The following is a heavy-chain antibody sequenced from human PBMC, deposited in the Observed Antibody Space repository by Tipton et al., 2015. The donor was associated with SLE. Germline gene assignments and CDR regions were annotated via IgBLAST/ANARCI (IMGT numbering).Heavy chain of an antibody. J-gene: IGHJ4*02. CDR2: IYYTGTT. CDR3: AREPDY. Sequence: TLSLTCSVSGDSVTDYYWTWIRQPPGKGLEWLGYIYYTGTTSYNPSLKSRPIMTVDTSKNQFSLKLTSVTAADTAADYCAREPDYWGQRILVAVSS. V-gene: IGHV4-59*02. CDR1: GDSVTDYY.